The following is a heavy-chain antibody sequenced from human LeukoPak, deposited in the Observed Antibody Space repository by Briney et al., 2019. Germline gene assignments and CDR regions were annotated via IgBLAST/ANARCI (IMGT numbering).Heavy chain of an antibody. CDR3: ASTSSGGTGDYYYYGMDV. J-gene: IGHJ6*02. CDR1: VYTFTSYG. CDR2: ISAYNGNT. V-gene: IGHV1-18*04. Sequence: ASVKVSCKPSVYTFTSYGISWVRQAPGQVLEWMGSISAYNGNTNYAQKLQSRVTMTTDTSTSTAYMEIRSLRSDDTAVYYCASTSSGGTGDYYYYGMDVWGQGTTVTVSS. D-gene: IGHD6-19*01.